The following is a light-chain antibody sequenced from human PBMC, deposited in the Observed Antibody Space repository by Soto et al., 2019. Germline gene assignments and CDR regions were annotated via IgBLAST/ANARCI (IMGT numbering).Light chain of an antibody. V-gene: IGLV3-21*04. J-gene: IGLJ3*02. CDR3: QVWDSSGDHPV. Sequence: SYELTQPPSVSVAPGKTARITCGGNNLGSKSVHWYQQKPGQAPVLVISYDSDRPSGIPERFSGSNSGNTATLTISGVETGDEADYCCQVWDSSGDHPVFGGGTKLTVL. CDR1: NLGSKS. CDR2: YDS.